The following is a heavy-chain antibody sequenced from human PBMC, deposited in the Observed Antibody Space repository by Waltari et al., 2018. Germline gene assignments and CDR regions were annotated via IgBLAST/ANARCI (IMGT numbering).Heavy chain of an antibody. J-gene: IGHJ6*03. Sequence: QITLKESGPTLVKPTQTLTLTCTFSGFSLSTSGVGVGWIRQPPGKALEWLALIYWNDDKRYSPSLKSRLTITKDPSKNQVVLTMTNMDPVDTATYYCVTWIQLWYDMDVWGKGTTVTVSS. CDR2: IYWNDDK. CDR3: VTWIQLWYDMDV. V-gene: IGHV2-5*04. CDR1: GFSLSTSGVG. D-gene: IGHD5-18*01.